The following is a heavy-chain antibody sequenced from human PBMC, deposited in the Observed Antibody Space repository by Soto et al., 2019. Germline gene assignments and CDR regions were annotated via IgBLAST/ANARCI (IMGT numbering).Heavy chain of an antibody. CDR1: GFTFRSYA. V-gene: IGHV3-23*01. CDR2: ITASADTK. D-gene: IGHD2-2*01. J-gene: IGHJ3*02. CDR3: ERGRPLRDCTRTSFLGAFDI. Sequence: EEQLLESGGGLVRPGGSLRLSCAASGFTFRSYAMSWVRQAPGKGLEWVSAITASADTKYYADSVKGRFTISRDNSKNTMYVRMNSLRGEDTAVYYCERGRPLRDCTRTSFLGAFDIWGQGTMVTVS.